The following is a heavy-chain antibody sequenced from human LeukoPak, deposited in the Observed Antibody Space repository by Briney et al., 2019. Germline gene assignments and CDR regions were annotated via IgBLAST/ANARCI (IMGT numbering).Heavy chain of an antibody. J-gene: IGHJ3*02. CDR2: IHHSGIT. V-gene: IGHV4-34*01. CDR1: GGSFSGYY. D-gene: IGHD6-19*01. CDR3: ARDRGLNACDI. Sequence: SETLSLTCTVYGGSFSGYYWTWVRQSPEKGLEWIGEIHHSGITDYRPSLKSRLTLSIDASKSQVSLRLTSVTAADTAVYYCARDRGLNACDIWGQGTMVTVSS.